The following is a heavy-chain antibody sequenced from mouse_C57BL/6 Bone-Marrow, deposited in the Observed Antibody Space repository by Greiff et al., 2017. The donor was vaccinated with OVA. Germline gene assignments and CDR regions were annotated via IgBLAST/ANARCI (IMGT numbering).Heavy chain of an antibody. D-gene: IGHD1-1*01. V-gene: IGHV1-59*01. CDR3: ARCHYYYGSSYWYFDV. CDR1: GYTFTSYW. CDR2: IDPSDSYT. Sequence: VQLQQPGAELVRPGTSVKLSCKASGYTFTSYWMHWVEQRPGQGLEWIGVIDPSDSYTNYNQKFKGKATLTVDTSSSTAYMQLSSLTSEDSAVYYCARCHYYYGSSYWYFDVWGTGTTVTVSS. J-gene: IGHJ1*03.